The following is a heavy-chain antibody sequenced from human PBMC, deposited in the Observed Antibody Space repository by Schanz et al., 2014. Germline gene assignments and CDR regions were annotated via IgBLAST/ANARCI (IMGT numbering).Heavy chain of an antibody. CDR1: GFAFNNYG. CDR2: IWYDGNNK. J-gene: IGHJ6*03. V-gene: IGHV3-33*01. CDR3: ARGGSSGSDFAIYYMDV. D-gene: IGHD5-12*01. Sequence: QVQLAESGGGVVQPGRSLRLSCAASGFAFNNYGMHWVRQAPGKGLEWVAIIWYDGNNKKYADSVKGRFTISRDNFKNTLFLQMNSLRAEDTAAYYCARGGSSGSDFAIYYMDVWGKGTTVTVSS.